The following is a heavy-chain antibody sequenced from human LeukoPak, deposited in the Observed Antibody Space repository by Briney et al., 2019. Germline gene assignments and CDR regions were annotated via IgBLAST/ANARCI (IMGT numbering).Heavy chain of an antibody. Sequence: SETLSLTCAVSGGSISSSNWWSWVRQPPGKGLEWIGEIYHSGSTNYNPSLKSRVTISVDKSKNQFSLKLSSVTAADTAVYYCARGRCSSSWCDAFDIWGQGTMVTVSS. J-gene: IGHJ3*02. V-gene: IGHV4-4*02. D-gene: IGHD6-13*01. CDR3: ARGRCSSSWCDAFDI. CDR2: IYHSGST. CDR1: GGSISSSNW.